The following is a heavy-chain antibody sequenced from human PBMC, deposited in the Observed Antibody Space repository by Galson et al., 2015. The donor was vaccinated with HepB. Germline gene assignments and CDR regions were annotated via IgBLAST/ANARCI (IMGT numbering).Heavy chain of an antibody. Sequence: SVKVSCKASGYSFSTYGISWVRQAPGQGLEWMGWISPFNGYTNFAQKLQGRVTLTSDTFTNTVYMEMTSLRSDDTAVYYCARDLGLLAAAGGVAFDIWGQGTMVIVSS. CDR1: GYSFSTYG. CDR2: ISPFNGYT. J-gene: IGHJ3*02. V-gene: IGHV1-18*04. CDR3: ARDLGLLAAAGGVAFDI. D-gene: IGHD6-13*01.